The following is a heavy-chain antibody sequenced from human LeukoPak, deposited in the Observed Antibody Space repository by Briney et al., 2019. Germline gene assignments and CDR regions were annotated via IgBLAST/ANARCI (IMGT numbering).Heavy chain of an antibody. V-gene: IGHV1-18*01. CDR2: VSAYNGNT. J-gene: IGHJ4*02. CDR1: GYTFTSYG. Sequence: ASVKVSCKASGYTFTSYGISWVRQAPGQGLEWMGWVSAYNGNTNYAQKLQGRVTMTTDTSTSTAYMELRSLRSDDTAVYYCARDQLGWLQYDYWGQGTLVTVSS. D-gene: IGHD5-24*01. CDR3: ARDQLGWLQYDY.